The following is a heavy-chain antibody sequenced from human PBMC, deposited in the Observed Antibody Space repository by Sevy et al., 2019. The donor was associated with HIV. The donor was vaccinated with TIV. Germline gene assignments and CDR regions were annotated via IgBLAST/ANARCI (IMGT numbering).Heavy chain of an antibody. CDR1: GYSFSDYW. CDR3: ARGARGTLPSYYYYTMDV. Sequence: GESLKISCKGSGYSFSDYWVGWVRQMPGKGLEWMGIIYPGDTDTTYSPAFQGQVTISADKSISTAYLQWRSLKASDTAIYYCARGARGTLPSYYYYTMDVWGQGTTVTVSS. V-gene: IGHV5-51*01. D-gene: IGHD1-1*01. CDR2: IYPGDTDT. J-gene: IGHJ6*02.